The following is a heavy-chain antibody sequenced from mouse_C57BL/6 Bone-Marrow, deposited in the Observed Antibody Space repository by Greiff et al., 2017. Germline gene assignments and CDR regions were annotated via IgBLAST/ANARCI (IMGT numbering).Heavy chain of an antibody. CDR2: ISSGSSTI. J-gene: IGHJ4*01. CDR3: ARWGYDYGPDD. V-gene: IGHV5-17*01. CDR1: GFTFSDYG. Sequence: EVMLVESGGGLVKPGGSLKLSCAASGFTFSDYGLHWVRQAPEKGLAWVAYISSGSSTIYYADTVKGRFTISRDNAKNTLFLQMTSLRSEDTAMYYCARWGYDYGPDDWGQGTSVTVSS. D-gene: IGHD2-4*01.